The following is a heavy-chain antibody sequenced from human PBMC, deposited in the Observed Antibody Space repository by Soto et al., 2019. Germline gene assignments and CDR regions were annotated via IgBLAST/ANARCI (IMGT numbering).Heavy chain of an antibody. CDR1: GFSLSTSGVG. V-gene: IGHV2-5*02. Sequence: QITLKESGPPLVKPTQTLTLTCTFSGFSLSTSGVGVGWIRQPPGKALEWLALIYWDDDKRYSPSLKSRLTITKDTSKNQVVLTMTNMDPVDTATYYCAHLYYYDSSGSDYYYYGMDVWGQGTTVTVSS. CDR2: IYWDDDK. D-gene: IGHD3-22*01. J-gene: IGHJ6*02. CDR3: AHLYYYDSSGSDYYYYGMDV.